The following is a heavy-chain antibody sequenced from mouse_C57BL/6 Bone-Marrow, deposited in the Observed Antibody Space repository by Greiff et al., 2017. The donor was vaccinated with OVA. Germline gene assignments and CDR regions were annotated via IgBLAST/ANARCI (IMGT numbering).Heavy chain of an antibody. CDR2: IYPGDGDP. CDR1: GYAFSSSW. Sequence: VHLVEPGPELVKPGASVKISCKASGYAFSSSWMHWVKQRPGKGLEWIGRIYPGDGDPNYTGKFKGKATLTADKSSSTAYMQLSSLTSEDSAVYFCARTRYDSFAYWGQGTLVTVAA. V-gene: IGHV1-82*01. J-gene: IGHJ3*01. D-gene: IGHD2-4*01. CDR3: ARTRYDSFAY.